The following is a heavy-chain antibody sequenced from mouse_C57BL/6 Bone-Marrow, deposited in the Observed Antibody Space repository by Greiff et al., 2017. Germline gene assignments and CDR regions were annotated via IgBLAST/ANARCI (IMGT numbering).Heavy chain of an antibody. D-gene: IGHD2-4*01. CDR1: GYTFTDYY. CDR3: ALRYYDYGDY. J-gene: IGHJ2*01. CDR2: INPNNGGT. Sequence: EVQLQQSGPELVKPGASVKISCKASGYTFTDYYMNWVKQSHGKSLEWIGDINPNNGGTSYNQKFKGKATLTVDKSSSTAYMELRSLTSEDSAVYYCALRYYDYGDYWGQGTTLTVSS. V-gene: IGHV1-26*01.